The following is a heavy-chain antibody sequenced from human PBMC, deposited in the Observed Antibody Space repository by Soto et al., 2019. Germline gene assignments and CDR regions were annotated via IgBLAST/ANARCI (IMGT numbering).Heavy chain of an antibody. CDR1: GYTFTSYG. J-gene: IGHJ6*02. CDR2: ISAYNGNT. CDR3: AKYVLLWFETPYGMDV. Sequence: ASVKVSCKASGYTFTSYGISWVRQAPGQGLEWMGWISAYNGNTNYAQKLQGRVTMTTDTSTSTAYMELRSLRAEDTAVYYCAKYVLLWFETPYGMDVWGQGTTVTVSS. D-gene: IGHD3-10*01. V-gene: IGHV1-18*01.